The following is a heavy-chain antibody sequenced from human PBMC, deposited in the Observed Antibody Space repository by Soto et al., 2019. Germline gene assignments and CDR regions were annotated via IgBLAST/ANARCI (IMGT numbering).Heavy chain of an antibody. V-gene: IGHV1-3*01. Sequence: GASVKVSCKASGYTFSSYAMHWVRQAPGQRLEWMGWINAGYGNTKSSQKFQDRVTISRDTSASTAYMELSSLRSEDTAVYYCARGGDGYNQAYKFYFDSWGQGTLVTVSS. CDR3: ARGGDGYNQAYKFYFDS. D-gene: IGHD5-12*01. CDR1: GYTFSSYA. CDR2: INAGYGNT. J-gene: IGHJ4*02.